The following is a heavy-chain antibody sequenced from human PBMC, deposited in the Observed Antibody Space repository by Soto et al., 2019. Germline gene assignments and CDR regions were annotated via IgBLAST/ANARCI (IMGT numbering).Heavy chain of an antibody. D-gene: IGHD3-10*01. CDR2: IYWDDDK. Sequence: QITLKETGPTLVRPTQTLTLTCSFSGFSVSSNGVGVGWIRQPPGKALEWLALIYWDDDKRYSPSLKSRLTIPKYTAKNQVVLILTSIDRVDTATYYCAHWGATLVPGGRGQTFDDWGQGTPVIVSS. CDR3: AHWGATLVPGGRGQTFDD. V-gene: IGHV2-5*02. CDR1: GFSVSSNGVG. J-gene: IGHJ3*01.